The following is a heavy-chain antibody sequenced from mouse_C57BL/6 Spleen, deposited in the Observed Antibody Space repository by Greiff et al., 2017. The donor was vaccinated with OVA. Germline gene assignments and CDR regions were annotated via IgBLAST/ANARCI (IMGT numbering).Heavy chain of an antibody. CDR2: INPNNGGT. Sequence: VQLQQSGPELVKPGASVKISCKASGYTFTDYYMNWVKQSHGKSLEWIGDINPNNGGTSYNQKFKGKATLTVDKSSSTAYMELRSLTSEDSAVYYCARGGLGWLLPFDYWGQGTTLTVSS. CDR1: GYTFTDYY. D-gene: IGHD2-3*01. V-gene: IGHV1-26*01. J-gene: IGHJ2*01. CDR3: ARGGLGWLLPFDY.